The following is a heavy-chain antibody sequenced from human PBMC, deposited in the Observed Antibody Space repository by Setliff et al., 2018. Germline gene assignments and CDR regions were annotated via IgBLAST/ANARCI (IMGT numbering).Heavy chain of an antibody. V-gene: IGHV4-61*02. J-gene: IGHJ5*02. CDR3: ARGRGLEWLPESWFDP. CDR1: GDSINSGTYY. CDR2: IYTGGST. Sequence: PSETLSITCSVSGDSINSGTYYWSWFRQSAGKGLEWIGRIYTGGSTNYNPSLKSRVTISLDTSKNHFSLTLTSVTAADTAGYYCARGRGLEWLPESWFDPWGQGTLVTVSS. D-gene: IGHD3-3*01.